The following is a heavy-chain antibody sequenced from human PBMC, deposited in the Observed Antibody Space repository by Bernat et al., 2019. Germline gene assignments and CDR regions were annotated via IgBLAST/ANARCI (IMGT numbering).Heavy chain of an antibody. D-gene: IGHD3-10*01. Sequence: QVQLVQSGAEVKKPGASVKVSCKASGYTFTGYYMHWVRQAPGQGLEWMGWINPNSGGTNYAQKLKGSVIMIRETTISTADMELSRWGSDDTAGYCCARDHIRRVRGQLGYWGQGTLVTVSS. CDR3: ARDHIRRVRGQLGY. CDR1: GYTFTGYY. CDR2: INPNSGGT. V-gene: IGHV1-2*02. J-gene: IGHJ4*02.